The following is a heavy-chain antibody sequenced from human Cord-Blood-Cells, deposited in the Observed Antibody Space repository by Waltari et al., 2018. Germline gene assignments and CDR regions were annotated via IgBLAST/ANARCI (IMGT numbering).Heavy chain of an antibody. CDR3: ARGPYSGYDFGDY. CDR2: INPSGGST. D-gene: IGHD5-12*01. V-gene: IGHV1-46*01. J-gene: IGHJ4*02. Sequence: QVQLVPSGAEVKKPGASVMVSCKASGYTFTSYYMHWVGQATGQGLEWMGIINPSGGSTSYAQKFQGRVTMTRDTSTSTVYMELSSLRSEDTAVYYCARGPYSGYDFGDYWGQGTLVTVSS. CDR1: GYTFTSYY.